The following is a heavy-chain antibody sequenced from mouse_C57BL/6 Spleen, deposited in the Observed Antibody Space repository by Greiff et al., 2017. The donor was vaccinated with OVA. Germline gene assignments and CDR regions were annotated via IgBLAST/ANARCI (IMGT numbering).Heavy chain of an antibody. CDR2: IYPRDGST. CDR3: ARSGITTVKGMDY. Sequence: QVQLQQSGPELVKPGASVKLSCKASGYTFTSYDINWVKQRPGQGLEWIGWIYPRDGSTKYNEKFKGKATLTVDTSSSTAYMELHSLTSEDSAVYFCARSGITTVKGMDYWGQGTSVTVSS. V-gene: IGHV1-85*01. J-gene: IGHJ4*01. CDR1: GYTFTSYD. D-gene: IGHD1-1*01.